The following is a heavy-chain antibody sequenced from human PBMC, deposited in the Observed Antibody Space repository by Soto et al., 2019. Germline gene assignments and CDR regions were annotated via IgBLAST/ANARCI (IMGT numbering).Heavy chain of an antibody. J-gene: IGHJ5*02. Sequence: ASVKVSCKASGYTFTGYHIHWVRQAPGQGLEWMGWINTNSGGTNLAQKFQGWVTMTRDTSIDTAYMEVGRLSPDDTAVYYCARWVGASNWFDPWGQGTLVTSPQ. V-gene: IGHV1-2*04. CDR1: GYTFTGYH. CDR3: ARWVGASNWFDP. D-gene: IGHD1-26*01. CDR2: INTNSGGT.